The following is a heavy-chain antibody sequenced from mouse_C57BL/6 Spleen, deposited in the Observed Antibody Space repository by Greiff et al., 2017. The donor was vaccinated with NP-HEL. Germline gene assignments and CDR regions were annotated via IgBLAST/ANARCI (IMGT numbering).Heavy chain of an antibody. Sequence: EVQLVESGPGLVKPSQSLSLTCSVTGYSITSGYYWNWIRQFPGNKLEWMGYISYDGSNNYNPSLKNRISITRDTSKNQFFLKLNSVTTEDTATYYCARDRDYGHFDYWGQGTTLTVSS. CDR1: GYSITSGYY. CDR3: ARDRDYGHFDY. V-gene: IGHV3-6*01. J-gene: IGHJ2*01. CDR2: ISYDGSN. D-gene: IGHD1-1*02.